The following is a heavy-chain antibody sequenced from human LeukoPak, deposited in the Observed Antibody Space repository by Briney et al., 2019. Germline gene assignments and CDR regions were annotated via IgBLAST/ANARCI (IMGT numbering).Heavy chain of an antibody. Sequence: PGGSLRLSCAASGFTVSSSYMSWVRQAPGKGLEWVSVIYRTGSTHYADSVKGRFTISRDNSKNTLYLQMNSLSAEDTAVYYCAKDPDCTTGICYTFFDYWGQGTLVTVSS. V-gene: IGHV3-53*01. CDR1: GFTVSSSY. CDR3: AKDPDCTTGICYTFFDY. CDR2: IYRTGST. J-gene: IGHJ4*02. D-gene: IGHD2-8*01.